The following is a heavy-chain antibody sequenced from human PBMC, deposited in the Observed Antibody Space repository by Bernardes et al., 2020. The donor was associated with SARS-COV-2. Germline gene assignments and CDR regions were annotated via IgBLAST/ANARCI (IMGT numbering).Heavy chain of an antibody. D-gene: IGHD1-7*01. CDR1: GVSMPRSSYY. Sequence: SETLSLTCTVSGVSMPRSSYYWGWIRQPPGKGLEWNGTIYYSGSIYYSPSLKSRITLSVDPSRNQFSLRLKSVTAADTAMYYCASSPYNWNYHFDYWGQGTLAAVTS. J-gene: IGHJ4*02. CDR2: IYYSGSI. CDR3: ASSPYNWNYHFDY. V-gene: IGHV4-39*01.